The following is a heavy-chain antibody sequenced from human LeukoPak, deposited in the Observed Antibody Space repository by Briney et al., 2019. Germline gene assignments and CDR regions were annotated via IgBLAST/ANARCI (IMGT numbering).Heavy chain of an antibody. CDR3: ANKANYYDSSGDDAFDI. J-gene: IGHJ3*02. V-gene: IGHV3-23*01. CDR2: IGGSGGST. Sequence: GGPLRLSCAASGFTFSSYAMSWVRQAPGKGLEWVSAIGGSGGSTYYADSVKGRFTISRDNSKNTLYLQMNSLRAEDTAVYYCANKANYYDSSGDDAFDIWGQGTMVTVSS. CDR1: GFTFSSYA. D-gene: IGHD3-22*01.